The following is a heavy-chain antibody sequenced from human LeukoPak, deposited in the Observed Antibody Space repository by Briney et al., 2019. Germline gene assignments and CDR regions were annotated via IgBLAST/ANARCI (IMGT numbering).Heavy chain of an antibody. D-gene: IGHD6-19*01. V-gene: IGHV6-1*01. CDR1: GDSVSSNSVT. CDR3: ARDRAVAVYGMAV. Sequence: SQTLSLTCAISGDSVSSNSVTWNWIRQSPSRGLEWLGRTYYRSTWYNDYAVSVKSRITINPDTSKNQFSLQLNSVTPEDTAVYYGARDRAVAVYGMAVWGQGTTVTVSS. J-gene: IGHJ6*02. CDR2: TYYRSTWYN.